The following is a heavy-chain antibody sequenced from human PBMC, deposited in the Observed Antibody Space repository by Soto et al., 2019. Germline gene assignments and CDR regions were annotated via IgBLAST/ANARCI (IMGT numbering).Heavy chain of an antibody. Sequence: QVQLVQSGAEVRKPGSSVKVSCKASGGTFSNHAISWVRQAPGQGPEWMGGIIPLSGTTNYVQKFQGRVTITADESMTTAYMELSSLRYEDMAVYYCARGPDRSGFYLFDYWGQGTLVTVSS. V-gene: IGHV1-69*01. CDR1: GGTFSNHA. J-gene: IGHJ4*02. D-gene: IGHD3-22*01. CDR2: IIPLSGTT. CDR3: ARGPDRSGFYLFDY.